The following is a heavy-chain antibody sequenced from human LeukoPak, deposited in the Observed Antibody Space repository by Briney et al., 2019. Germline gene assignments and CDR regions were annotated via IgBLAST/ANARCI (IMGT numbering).Heavy chain of an antibody. D-gene: IGHD1-26*01. J-gene: IGHJ3*02. CDR1: GGSISSNNW. CDR3: ARDREWELTDAFDI. Sequence: SETLSLTCAVSGGSISSNNWWNWVRQPPGKGLEWIGEIYHSGSTNYSPSLKSRVTISVDKSRNLLFLKLNSVTAEDTAVYYCARDREWELTDAFDIWGQGTMVTVSS. V-gene: IGHV4-4*02. CDR2: IYHSGST.